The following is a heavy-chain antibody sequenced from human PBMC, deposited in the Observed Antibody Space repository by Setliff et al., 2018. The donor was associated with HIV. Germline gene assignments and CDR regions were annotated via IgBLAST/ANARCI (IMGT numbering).Heavy chain of an antibody. CDR2: IYNSGST. Sequence: PSETLSLTCTVSGGSINSYFWSWIRQPPGKALEWIGYIYNSGSTNYNPSLRSRGTISVDTSKNQFSLKLRSVTAADTAVYYCARHTLSLNPFDPWGQGTLVTVS. CDR1: GGSINSYF. V-gene: IGHV4-59*08. CDR3: ARHTLSLNPFDP. J-gene: IGHJ5*02.